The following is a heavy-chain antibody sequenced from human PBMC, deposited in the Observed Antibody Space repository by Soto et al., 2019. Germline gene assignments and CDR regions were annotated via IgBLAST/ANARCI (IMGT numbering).Heavy chain of an antibody. CDR2: IGGGGSGGTT. V-gene: IGHV3-23*01. Sequence: GGSLRLSCAASGFTFSTYAMSWVRQAPGKGLEWVSAIGGGGSGGTTHYADSVKGRFTISRDNSKSTLYLQMNSLRAEDTALYYCAKGRSYYYYYGVDVWGQGTTVTVSS. J-gene: IGHJ6*02. CDR3: AKGRSYYYYYGVDV. CDR1: GFTFSTYA.